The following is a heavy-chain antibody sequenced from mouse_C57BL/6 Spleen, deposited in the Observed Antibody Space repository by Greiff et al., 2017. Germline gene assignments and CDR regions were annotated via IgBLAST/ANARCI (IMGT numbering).Heavy chain of an antibody. V-gene: IGHV5-9-1*02. J-gene: IGHJ1*03. D-gene: IGHD1-1*01. CDR1: GFTFSSYA. CDR3: TREYYYGSSHWYFDV. Sequence: EVKLVESGEGLVKPGGSLKLSCAASGFTFSSYAMSWVRQTPEKRLEWVAYISSGGDYIYYADTVKGRFTISRDNARNTLYLQKSSLKSEDTAMYYCTREYYYGSSHWYFDVWGTGTTVTVSS. CDR2: ISSGGDYI.